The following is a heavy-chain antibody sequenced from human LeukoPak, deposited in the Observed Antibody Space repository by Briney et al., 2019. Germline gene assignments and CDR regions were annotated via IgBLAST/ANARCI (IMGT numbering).Heavy chain of an antibody. J-gene: IGHJ4*02. CDR2: ISGSGGST. Sequence: PGGSLRLSCAASGFTFSSYAMRWVRQAPGKGLEWVSAISGSGGSTYYADSVKGRFAISRDNSKNTLYLQMNSLRAEDTAVYYCAKDRRARILYYFDYWGQGTLVTVSS. V-gene: IGHV3-23*01. CDR1: GFTFSSYA. CDR3: AKDRRARILYYFDY.